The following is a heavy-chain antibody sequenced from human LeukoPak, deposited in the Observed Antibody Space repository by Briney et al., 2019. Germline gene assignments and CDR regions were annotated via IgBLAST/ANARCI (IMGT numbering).Heavy chain of an antibody. CDR2: ISGSGGST. Sequence: GGSLRLSCAASGFTFSSYWMSWVRQAPGKGLEWVSAISGSGGSTYYADSVKGRFTISRDNSKNTLYLQMNSLRAEDTAVYYCAKDRDGDYGRYWGQGTLVTVSS. CDR3: AKDRDGDYGRY. CDR1: GFTFSSYW. V-gene: IGHV3-23*01. J-gene: IGHJ4*02. D-gene: IGHD4-17*01.